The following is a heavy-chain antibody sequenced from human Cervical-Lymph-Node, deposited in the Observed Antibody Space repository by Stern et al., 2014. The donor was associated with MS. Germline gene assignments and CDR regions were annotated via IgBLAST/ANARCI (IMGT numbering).Heavy chain of an antibody. V-gene: IGHV1-69*01. CDR3: ARDNDDNGMDV. CDR1: GDTFINFG. Sequence: VQLVQSGAEVKKPGSSVKVSCTASGDTFINFGISWVRQAPGQGLEWMGGISTMFGTTEYAQKFQGRVSISADESATTVYMELSSLRSEDTAVYYCARDNDDNGMDVWGQGTTVTVSS. D-gene: IGHD1-1*01. J-gene: IGHJ6*02. CDR2: ISTMFGTT.